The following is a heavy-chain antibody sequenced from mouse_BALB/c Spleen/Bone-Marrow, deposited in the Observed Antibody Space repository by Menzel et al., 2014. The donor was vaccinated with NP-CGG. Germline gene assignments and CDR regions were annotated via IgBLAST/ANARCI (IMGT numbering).Heavy chain of an antibody. V-gene: IGHV1-69*02. Sequence: VQRVESGAEVVKPGASVKVSCKASGYTFTNYWMHWVKQRPGQGLEWIGEIEPSDSYTNYNQDFKGKATLTVDKSSSTAYMRLSSLTSEDSAVYYCARGGTTVVSDYWGQGTSLTVSS. D-gene: IGHD1-1*01. CDR2: IEPSDSYT. CDR3: ARGGTTVVSDY. J-gene: IGHJ2*02. CDR1: GYTFTNYW.